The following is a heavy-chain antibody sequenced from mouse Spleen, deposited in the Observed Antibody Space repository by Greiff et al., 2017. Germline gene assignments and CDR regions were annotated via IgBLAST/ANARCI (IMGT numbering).Heavy chain of an antibody. CDR1: GYTFTSYW. J-gene: IGHJ2*01. V-gene: IGHV1-69*01. D-gene: IGHD1-1*01. CDR2: IDPSDSYT. CDR3: ARGYYDGSYERLFDY. Sequence: QVQLQQPGAELVMPGASVKLSCKASGYTFTSYWMHWVKQRPGQGLEWIGEIDPSDSYTNYNQKFKGKATLTVDKSSSTAYMQLSSLTSEDSAVYYCARGYYDGSYERLFDYWGQGTTLTVSS.